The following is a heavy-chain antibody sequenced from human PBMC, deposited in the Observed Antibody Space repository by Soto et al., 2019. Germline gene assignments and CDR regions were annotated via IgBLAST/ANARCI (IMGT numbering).Heavy chain of an antibody. CDR3: AREEYYYGSGAFFDY. Sequence: QVQLVQSGAEVKKPGSSVKVSCKASGGTFSSYTISWVRQAPGQGLEWMGRIIPILGIANYAQKFQGRVTITADKSTMTAYMEPSSLRSEDTAVSYCAREEYYYGSGAFFDYWGQGTLATVS. J-gene: IGHJ4*02. D-gene: IGHD3-10*01. CDR1: GGTFSSYT. V-gene: IGHV1-69*08. CDR2: IIPILGIA.